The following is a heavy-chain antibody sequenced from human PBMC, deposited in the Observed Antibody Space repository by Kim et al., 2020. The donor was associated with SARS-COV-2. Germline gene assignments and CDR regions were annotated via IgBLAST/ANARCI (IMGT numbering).Heavy chain of an antibody. D-gene: IGHD6-19*01. CDR1: GGPMNNYY. J-gene: IGHJ5*01. CDR2: RYYSGHT. Sequence: SETLSLTCTVSGGPMNNYYWSWIRQPPGKTLEWIGFRYYSGHTTYNPSLKSRVTISLDTAKNQISLRLNSVTAADTAIYWCARHRGFTSGLDSWGHGTLV. CDR3: ARHRGFTSGLDS. V-gene: IGHV4-59*08.